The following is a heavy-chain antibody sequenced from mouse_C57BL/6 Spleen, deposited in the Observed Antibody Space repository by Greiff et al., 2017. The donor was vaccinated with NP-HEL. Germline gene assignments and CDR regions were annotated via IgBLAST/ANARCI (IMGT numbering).Heavy chain of an antibody. V-gene: IGHV1-76*01. CDR1: GYTFTDYY. D-gene: IGHD1-1*02. CDR2: IYPGSGNT. J-gene: IGHJ4*01. Sequence: QVQLQQSGAELVRPGASVKLSCKASGYTFTDYYINWVKQRPGQGLEWIARIYPGSGNTYYNETFKGKATLTAEKSSSTAYMQLSSLTSEDSAVYFCARKVDYAMDYWGQGTSVTVSS. CDR3: ARKVDYAMDY.